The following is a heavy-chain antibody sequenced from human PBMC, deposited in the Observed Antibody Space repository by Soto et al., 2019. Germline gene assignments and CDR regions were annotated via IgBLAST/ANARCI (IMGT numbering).Heavy chain of an antibody. CDR1: GGSISSYY. CDR2: IYYSGST. V-gene: IGHV4-59*06. D-gene: IGHD3-22*01. Sequence: SETLSLTCTVSGGSISSYYWSWIRQPPGKGLEWIGYIYYSGSTYYNPSLKSRVTISVDTSKNQFSLKLSSVTAADTAVYYCASIELDSSGYRSFDYWGQGTLVTVSS. J-gene: IGHJ4*02. CDR3: ASIELDSSGYRSFDY.